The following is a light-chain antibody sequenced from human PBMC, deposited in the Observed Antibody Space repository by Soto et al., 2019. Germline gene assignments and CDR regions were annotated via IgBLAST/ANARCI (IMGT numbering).Light chain of an antibody. CDR1: QSISSW. Sequence: DIQMTQSPSTLSASVGDRVTITCRASQSISSWLAWYQQKPGKAPKLLIYDASNLESGVPSRLSGSGSGTEFTLTISSLQPDDFATYYCQQANSFPVTFGQGTRLEIK. CDR3: QQANSFPVT. V-gene: IGKV1-5*01. CDR2: DAS. J-gene: IGKJ5*01.